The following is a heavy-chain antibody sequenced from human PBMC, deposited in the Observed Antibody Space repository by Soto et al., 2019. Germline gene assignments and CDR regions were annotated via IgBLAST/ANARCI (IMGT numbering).Heavy chain of an antibody. J-gene: IGHJ6*02. V-gene: IGHV3-48*03. Sequence: PPGGSLRLSCAASVFTFSSYEMNWVRQAPGKGLEWVSYISSSGSTIYYADSVKGRFTISRDNAKNSLYLQMNSLRAEDTAVYYCARGSINYYGMDVWGQGTTVTVSS. CDR2: ISSSGSTI. D-gene: IGHD5-12*01. CDR3: ARGSINYYGMDV. CDR1: VFTFSSYE.